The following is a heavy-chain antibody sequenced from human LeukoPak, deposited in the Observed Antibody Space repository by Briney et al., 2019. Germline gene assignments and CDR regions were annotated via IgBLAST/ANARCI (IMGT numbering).Heavy chain of an antibody. V-gene: IGHV1-2*02. D-gene: IGHD5-12*01. CDR2: INPNNGFT. CDR1: GYTFNDNY. CDR3: ARAPKSGPNMWYFDY. J-gene: IGHJ4*02. Sequence: ASVKVSCKASGYTFNDNYIHWVRQAPGLGVQLLGWINPNNGFTDYARNFQGRVIMTRDTSISTVYMELSGLKSDDTAVYYCARAPKSGPNMWYFDYWGQGTLVTVSS.